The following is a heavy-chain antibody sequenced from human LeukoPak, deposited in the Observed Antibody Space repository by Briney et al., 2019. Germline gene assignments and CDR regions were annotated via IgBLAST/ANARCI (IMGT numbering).Heavy chain of an antibody. J-gene: IGHJ2*01. V-gene: IGHV4-30-4*01. CDR2: IYYSGST. CDR1: GGSISSSSYY. D-gene: IGHD4-17*01. CDR3: ATSPTVTTVYWYFDL. Sequence: SETLSLTCTVSGGSISSSSYYWSWIRQPPGKGLEWIGYIYYSGSTFYNPSLKSRVTMSVDTSKNQFSLRLSSVTAADTAVYYCATSPTVTTVYWYFDLWGRGTLVTVSS.